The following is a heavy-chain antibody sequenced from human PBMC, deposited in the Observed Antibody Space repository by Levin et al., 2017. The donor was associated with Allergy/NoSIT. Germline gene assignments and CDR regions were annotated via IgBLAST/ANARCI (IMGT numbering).Heavy chain of an antibody. CDR2: IYYSGST. CDR3: ARVALTDAFDI. J-gene: IGHJ3*02. V-gene: IGHV4-39*07. Sequence: SETLSLTCTVSGASISSNNHYWAWLRQPPGTGLEWIGHIYYSGSTYYNPSLKSRLTISLDTPKNQFSLKLGSVTAADTAVYYCARVALTDAFDIWGLGTMVTVSS. D-gene: IGHD1-14*01. CDR1: GASISSNNHY.